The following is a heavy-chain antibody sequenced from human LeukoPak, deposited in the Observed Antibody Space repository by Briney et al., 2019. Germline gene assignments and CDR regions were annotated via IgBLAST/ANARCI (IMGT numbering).Heavy chain of an antibody. V-gene: IGHV3-23*01. CDR1: GFTFSSYA. CDR2: ISSSDGST. CDR3: AKDRYSSSWDYIDY. Sequence: PGGSLRLSCAASGFTFSSYAMNWVRQAPGKGLEWVSAISSSDGSTYYADSVKGRFTVSRDNSKNTLYLQMNSLRAEDTAVYYCAKDRYSSSWDYIDYWGQGTLVTVSS. J-gene: IGHJ4*02. D-gene: IGHD6-13*01.